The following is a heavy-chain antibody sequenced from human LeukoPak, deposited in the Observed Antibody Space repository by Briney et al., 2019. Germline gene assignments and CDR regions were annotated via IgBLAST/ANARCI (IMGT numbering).Heavy chain of an antibody. V-gene: IGHV4-59*01. CDR2: IYYSGST. J-gene: IGHJ6*02. CDR3: ARAYYGMDV. Sequence: PSETLSLTCTVSGGSMSSYYWSWIGQPPGKGLEWNGYIYYSGSTNYNPSLKNRVTISVHTSKNQFSLKLSSVTAADTAVYYCARAYYGMDVWAQGTTVTVSS. CDR1: GGSMSSYY.